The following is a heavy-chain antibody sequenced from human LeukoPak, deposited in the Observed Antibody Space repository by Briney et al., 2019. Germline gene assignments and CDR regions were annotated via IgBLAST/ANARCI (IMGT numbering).Heavy chain of an antibody. D-gene: IGHD4-23*01. CDR3: ARHAYGGNSRDNWFDP. Sequence: SETLSLTCTVSGGSICSYYWSWIRQPPGKGLEWIGYIYYSGSTNYNPSLKSRVTISVDTSKNQFSLKLSSVTAADTAVYYCARHAYGGNSRDNWFDPWGQGTLVTVSS. J-gene: IGHJ5*02. CDR2: IYYSGST. CDR1: GGSICSYY. V-gene: IGHV4-59*08.